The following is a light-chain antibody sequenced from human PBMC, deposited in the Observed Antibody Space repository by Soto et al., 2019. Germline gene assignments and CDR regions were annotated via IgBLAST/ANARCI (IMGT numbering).Light chain of an antibody. CDR1: QSVSDN. CDR2: GAS. Sequence: EVVMTQSPATLSASPGEGATLSCRASQSVSDNLAWYQQKPGQAPSLLIYGASTRAAGVPVRFSGGGSGTEFTLTISSLQSEDFAVYYCQQYKSWPPVTFGGGTKVDIK. J-gene: IGKJ4*01. CDR3: QQYKSWPPVT. V-gene: IGKV3-15*01.